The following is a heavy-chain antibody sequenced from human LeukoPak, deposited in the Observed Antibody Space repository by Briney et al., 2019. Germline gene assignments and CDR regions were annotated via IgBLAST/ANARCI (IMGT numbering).Heavy chain of an antibody. D-gene: IGHD1-14*01. J-gene: IGHJ4*02. V-gene: IGHV4-30-4*01. Sequence: SETLSLTCTVSGGSLSSGDYYWSWIRQPPGKGLEWIGYIYYSGSTYYNPSLKSRVTISVDTSKNQFSLKLSSVTAADTAVYYCARYNWNHGTGAVAFDYWGQGALVTVSS. CDR3: ARYNWNHGTGAVAFDY. CDR1: GGSLSSGDYY. CDR2: IYYSGST.